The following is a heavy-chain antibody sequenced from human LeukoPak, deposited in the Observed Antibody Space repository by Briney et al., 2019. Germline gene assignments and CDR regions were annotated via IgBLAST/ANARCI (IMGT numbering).Heavy chain of an antibody. CDR3: ARAGYSYGTGYYFDY. CDR1: GGSISSYY. CDR2: IYYTGAT. Sequence: SSETLSLTCTVSGGSISSYYWSWIRLPPGKGLECIGYIYYTGATYYNPSLKSRVTISLDTSKNQFSLKLSSVTAADAAVYYCARAGYSYGTGYYFDYWGQGALVTVSS. J-gene: IGHJ4*02. D-gene: IGHD5-18*01. V-gene: IGHV4-59*01.